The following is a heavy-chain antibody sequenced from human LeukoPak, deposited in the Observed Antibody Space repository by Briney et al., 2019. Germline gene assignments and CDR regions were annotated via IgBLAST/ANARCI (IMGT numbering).Heavy chain of an antibody. J-gene: IGHJ4*02. CDR2: IWYDGSIK. V-gene: IGHV3-33*01. CDR1: GFTFSSYG. Sequence: GGSLRPSCEASGFTFSSYGLHWVRQAPGKGLEWVAVIWYDGSIKYYGDSVKGRFTISRDNSENTLYLQMNSLRAEDTAVYYCAVGTVAGNVFDYWGQGTLVTVSS. D-gene: IGHD6-19*01. CDR3: AVGTVAGNVFDY.